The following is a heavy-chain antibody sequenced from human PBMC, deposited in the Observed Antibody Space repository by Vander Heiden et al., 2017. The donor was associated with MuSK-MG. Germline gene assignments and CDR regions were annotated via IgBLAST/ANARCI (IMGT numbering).Heavy chain of an antibody. CDR2: ISTYKDST. Sequence: QVQLVQSEGEVKKPGASVKVSCKASGYTFTNYGINWVRQAPGQGLEWIGWISTYKDSTMYGQRLQGRVTMTTDTSTNTAYMELRRLTSDDTAVYFCARTGIQFYDWSSWYFDLWGRGTLVTVSS. CDR1: GYTFTNYG. D-gene: IGHD3-16*01. J-gene: IGHJ2*01. V-gene: IGHV1-18*04. CDR3: ARTGIQFYDWSSWYFDL.